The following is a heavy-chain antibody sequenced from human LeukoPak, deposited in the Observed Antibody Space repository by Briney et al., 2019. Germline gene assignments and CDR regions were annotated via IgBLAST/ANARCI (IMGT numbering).Heavy chain of an antibody. Sequence: SEALSLTCAVYDGSFSGYYWSWIRQPPGKGLEWIGSIYYSGSTNYNPSLKSRVTISVDTSKNQFSLKLSSVTAADTAVYYCARAPYYYDSSGYYFDYWGQGTLVTVSS. CDR3: ARAPYYYDSSGYYFDY. CDR1: DGSFSGYY. D-gene: IGHD3-22*01. CDR2: IYYSGST. J-gene: IGHJ4*02. V-gene: IGHV4-59*01.